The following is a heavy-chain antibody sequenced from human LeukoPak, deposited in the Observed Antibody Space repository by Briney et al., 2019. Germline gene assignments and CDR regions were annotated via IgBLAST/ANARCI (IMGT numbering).Heavy chain of an antibody. CDR1: GYTFSGHY. V-gene: IGHV1-2*02. Sequence: ASVKVSCKASGYTFSGHYMHWVRQAPGQGLEWMGWINPNSGGTNYAQKFQGRVTMTRDTSSNTAYMELSSLTSDDTAVYYCARPLKSGNYGRFDPWGQGTLVTVSS. CDR2: INPNSGGT. J-gene: IGHJ5*02. CDR3: ARPLKSGNYGRFDP. D-gene: IGHD1-26*01.